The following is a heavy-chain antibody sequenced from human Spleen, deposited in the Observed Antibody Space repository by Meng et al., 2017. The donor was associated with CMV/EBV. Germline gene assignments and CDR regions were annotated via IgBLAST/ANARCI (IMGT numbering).Heavy chain of an antibody. V-gene: IGHV3-48*03. D-gene: IGHD2-2*01. CDR2: ISSSGSTI. J-gene: IGHJ6*02. Sequence: LSLTCAASGFTFSSYEMNWVRQAPGKGLEWVSYISSSGSTIYYADSVKGRFTISRDNAKNSLYLQMNSLRAEDTAVYYCALLVVPAAYYGMDVWGQGTTVTVSS. CDR1: GFTFSSYE. CDR3: ALLVVPAAYYGMDV.